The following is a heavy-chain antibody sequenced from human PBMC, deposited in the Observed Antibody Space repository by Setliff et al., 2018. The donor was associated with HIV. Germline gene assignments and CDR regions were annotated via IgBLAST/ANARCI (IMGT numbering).Heavy chain of an antibody. Sequence: LRLSCAASDFSFSRYDVNWVRQAPGKGLECVSYISSSSSTVYYADSVKGRFTISRDNSKNTLFLQMNSLRGEDTAVYYCASLYCSGGSCYYYHALDVWGQGTTVTVSS. CDR3: ASLYCSGGSCYYYHALDV. J-gene: IGHJ6*02. CDR1: DFSFSRYD. V-gene: IGHV3-48*01. CDR2: ISSSSSTV. D-gene: IGHD2-15*01.